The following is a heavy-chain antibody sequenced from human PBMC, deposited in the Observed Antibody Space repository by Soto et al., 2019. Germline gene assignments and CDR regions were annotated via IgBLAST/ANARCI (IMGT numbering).Heavy chain of an antibody. CDR1: GGTFSSYA. Sequence: GASVKVSCKASGGTFSSYAISWVRQAPGQGLEWMGGIIPIFGTANYAQKYQGRVTITADESTSTAYMELSSLRSEDTAVYYCATTGISITIFGVDTMEMYYYYGMDVWGQGTKVTVSS. CDR2: IIPIFGTA. CDR3: ATTGISITIFGVDTMEMYYYYGMDV. V-gene: IGHV1-69*13. D-gene: IGHD3-3*01. J-gene: IGHJ6*02.